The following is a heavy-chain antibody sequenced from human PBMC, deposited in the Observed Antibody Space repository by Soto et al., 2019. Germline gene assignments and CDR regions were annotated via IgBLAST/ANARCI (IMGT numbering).Heavy chain of an antibody. J-gene: IGHJ4*02. V-gene: IGHV1-46*01. CDR2: INPSGGST. D-gene: IGHD3-22*01. CDR3: ASRSSGYYPFDY. Sequence: ASVKVSCKASGYTFTSYYMHWVRQAPGQGLEWMGIINPSGGSTSYAQKFQGRVTVTRDTSTSTVYMELSSLRSEDTAVYYCASRSSGYYPFDYWGQGTLVTVSS. CDR1: GYTFTSYY.